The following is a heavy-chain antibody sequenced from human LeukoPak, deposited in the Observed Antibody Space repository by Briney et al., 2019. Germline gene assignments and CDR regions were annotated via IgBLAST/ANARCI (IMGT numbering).Heavy chain of an antibody. J-gene: IGHJ4*02. D-gene: IGHD4-17*01. CDR1: GYTFINYW. Sequence: GESLKISCKGSGYTFINYWIGWVRQMPGKGLEWMGIIYPSDSDPRYSPSFRGQVTISADKSISTAYLQWSSLKASDTAMYYCASHDYGDYGTFKYWGQGTLATVSS. CDR3: ASHDYGDYGTFKY. CDR2: IYPSDSDP. V-gene: IGHV5-51*01.